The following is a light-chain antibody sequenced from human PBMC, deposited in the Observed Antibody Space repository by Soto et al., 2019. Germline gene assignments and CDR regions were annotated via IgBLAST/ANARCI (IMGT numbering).Light chain of an antibody. V-gene: IGKV1-39*01. J-gene: IGKJ5*01. CDR2: VAS. CDR3: QQSYSTLT. CDR1: QSVGTY. Sequence: DIQMTQSPSSLSASVGDRVTITCRASQSVGTYVRWYQQKEGKAPKLLINVASTLQSGVASTFSGSGSGTDFTLSISSLQPEDFATYYCQQSYSTLTFGQGTRLEIK.